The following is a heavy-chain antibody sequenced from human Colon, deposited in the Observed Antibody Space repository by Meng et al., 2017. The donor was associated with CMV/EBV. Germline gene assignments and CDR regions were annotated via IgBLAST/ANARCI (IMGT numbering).Heavy chain of an antibody. J-gene: IGHJ5*02. Sequence: AVYGGSFSGYYWSWIRQPPGKGLEWIGEINHSGSTNYNPSLKSRVTISVDTSKNQFSLKLSSVTAADTAVYYCARDPYYYDSSGYPWGQGTLVTVSS. CDR2: INHSGST. D-gene: IGHD3-22*01. V-gene: IGHV4-34*01. CDR1: GGSFSGYY. CDR3: ARDPYYYDSSGYP.